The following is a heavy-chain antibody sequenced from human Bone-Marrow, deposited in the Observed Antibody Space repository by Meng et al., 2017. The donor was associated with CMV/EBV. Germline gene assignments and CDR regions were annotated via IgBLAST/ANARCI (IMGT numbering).Heavy chain of an antibody. D-gene: IGHD3-3*01. CDR3: ARGVATRLRFLEGPRRYYFDY. J-gene: IGHJ4*02. CDR1: SAC. CDR2: IYHSGST. V-gene: IGHV4-4*02. Sequence: SACWSWVRQPPGQGLEWIEDIYHSGSTNYNPSLNSPVTMSVDTSKNQFSLELSSVTAADTAVYYCARGVATRLRFLEGPRRYYFDYWGQGTLVTVSS.